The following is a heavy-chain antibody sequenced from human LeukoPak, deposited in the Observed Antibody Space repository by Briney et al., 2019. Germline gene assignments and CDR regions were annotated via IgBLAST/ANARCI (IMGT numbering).Heavy chain of an antibody. J-gene: IGHJ6*02. CDR1: GLTFSSYR. V-gene: IGHV3-48*02. CDR2: ISSSMSTK. Sequence: QPGGSLRLSCAASGLTFSSYRMNWVRQAPGKGLECVSFISSSMSTKYYADSVKGRFTISRDNAKNSLYLQMNSLRDEDTAVYYCARGYNYGPPNGMDVWGQGTTVTVSS. CDR3: ARGYNYGPPNGMDV. D-gene: IGHD1-1*01.